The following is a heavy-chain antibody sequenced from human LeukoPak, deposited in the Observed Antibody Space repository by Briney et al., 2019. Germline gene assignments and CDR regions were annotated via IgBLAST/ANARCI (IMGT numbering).Heavy chain of an antibody. CDR1: GYTFTDYY. CDR2: INPNSGDT. V-gene: IGHV1-2*06. J-gene: IGHJ4*02. Sequence: ASVKVSCKASGYTFTDYYMHWVRQAPGQGLEWMGRINPNSGDTSFAQKFRGRVTMTRDTSVNTGYMELGRLTSDDTAIYYCARDSRVADDYWGQGTLVTVSS. CDR3: ARDSRVADDY. D-gene: IGHD2-15*01.